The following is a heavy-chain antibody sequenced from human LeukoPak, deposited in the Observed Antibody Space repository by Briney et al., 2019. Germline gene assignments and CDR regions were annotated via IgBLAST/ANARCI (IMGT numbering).Heavy chain of an antibody. D-gene: IGHD4-17*01. Sequence: PGGSLRLSCAASGFTFSSYNMNWVRQAPGKGLEWVSSISTSGNYLYYADSVKGRFTISRDNSKNTLYLQMNSLRAEDTAVYYCAKRRARAGGDYFDYWGQGTLVTVSS. CDR2: ISTSGNYL. CDR3: AKRRARAGGDYFDY. CDR1: GFTFSSYN. V-gene: IGHV3-21*04. J-gene: IGHJ4*02.